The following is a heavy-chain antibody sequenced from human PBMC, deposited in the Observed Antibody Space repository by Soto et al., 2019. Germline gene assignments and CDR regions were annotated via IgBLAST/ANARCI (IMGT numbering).Heavy chain of an antibody. J-gene: IGHJ5*02. CDR1: GFTFSSYW. V-gene: IGHV3-74*01. CDR2: INSDESRT. Sequence: VGSLRLSCAASGFTFSSYWMHWVRQAPGKGLVWVSRINSDESRTTYADSVKGRFTISRDNAKNTLYLQMNSLRAEDTAVYYCARENGGNWFDPWGQGTLVTVSS. D-gene: IGHD4-17*01. CDR3: ARENGGNWFDP.